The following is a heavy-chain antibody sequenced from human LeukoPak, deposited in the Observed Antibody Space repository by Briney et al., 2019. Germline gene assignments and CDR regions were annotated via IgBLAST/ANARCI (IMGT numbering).Heavy chain of an antibody. CDR3: AKSVAIYFYYGLDV. D-gene: IGHD3-3*01. V-gene: IGHV3-23*01. Sequence: GGSLRLSCAASGFTFSSYAMSWVRLTPGKGLEWVSAISGSGGSTYYADSVKGRFTISRDNSKNTLFLQMDSLRAEDTAPYYCAKSVAIYFYYGLDVWGQGTTVTVSS. J-gene: IGHJ6*02. CDR2: ISGSGGST. CDR1: GFTFSSYA.